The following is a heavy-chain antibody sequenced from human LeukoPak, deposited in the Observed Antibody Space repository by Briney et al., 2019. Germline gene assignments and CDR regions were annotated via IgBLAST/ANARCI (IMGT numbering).Heavy chain of an antibody. Sequence: SETLSLTCAVYGGSFSGYYWSWIRQPPGKGLEWIGEINHSGSTNYNPSLKSRVTISVDTSKNQFSLKLSSVTAAGTAVYYCARGRRYYDNWGQGTLVTVSS. CDR1: GGSFSGYY. V-gene: IGHV4-34*01. CDR3: ARGRRYYDN. J-gene: IGHJ4*02. CDR2: INHSGST.